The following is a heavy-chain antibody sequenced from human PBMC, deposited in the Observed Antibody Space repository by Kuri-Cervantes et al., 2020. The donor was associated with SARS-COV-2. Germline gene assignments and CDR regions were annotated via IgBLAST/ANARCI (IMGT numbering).Heavy chain of an antibody. CDR3: ARGYCSGGSCYSEDYFDY. CDR2: IYPGDSDT. Sequence: GESLKISCKGSGYSFTSYWIGWVRQMPGKGLEWMGIIYPGDSDTRYSPSFQGQVTISADKSISTAYLQWSSLKASDTAMYYCARGYCSGGSCYSEDYFDYWGQGTLVTGSS. CDR1: GYSFTSYW. D-gene: IGHD2-15*01. V-gene: IGHV5-51*01. J-gene: IGHJ4*02.